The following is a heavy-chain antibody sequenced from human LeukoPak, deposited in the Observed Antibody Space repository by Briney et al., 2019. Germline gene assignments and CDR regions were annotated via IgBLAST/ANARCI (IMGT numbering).Heavy chain of an antibody. CDR3: ARGIVGFDY. CDR2: IYYSGST. Sequence: KASETLSLTCTVSGSSISSSSYYWGWIRQPPGKGLEWIGSIYYSGSTYYNPSLKSRVTISVDTSKNQFSLKLSSVTAADTAVYYCARGIVGFDYWGQGTLVTVSS. J-gene: IGHJ4*02. D-gene: IGHD3-22*01. CDR1: GSSISSSSYY. V-gene: IGHV4-39*01.